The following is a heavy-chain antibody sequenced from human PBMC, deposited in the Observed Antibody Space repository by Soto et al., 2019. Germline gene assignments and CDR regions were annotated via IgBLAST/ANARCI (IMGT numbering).Heavy chain of an antibody. V-gene: IGHV3-7*04. J-gene: IGHJ4*02. Sequence: EVQLVESGGGLVQPGGSLRLSCAASGFTFNSYWMSWVRQAPGKGLEWVANIKEDGSERYYLDSVKGRFTISRDNAKNSVDLQMDSRRAEDTAVYYCARATGADKEDYWGQGTLVTVSS. CDR3: ARATGADKEDY. CDR1: GFTFNSYW. CDR2: IKEDGSER. D-gene: IGHD3-10*01.